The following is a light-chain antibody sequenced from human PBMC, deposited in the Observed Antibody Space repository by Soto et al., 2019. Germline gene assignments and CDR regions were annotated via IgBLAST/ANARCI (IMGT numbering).Light chain of an antibody. Sequence: QSALTQPASVSGSPGQSITISCTGSSNDVGRYNQVSWYQQHPGKAPKVMIYEGSQRPSGVSNRFSGSKFGNTASLTISGLQAEDEADYYCSSYTRSNTLVIFGGGTKLTVL. CDR2: EGS. V-gene: IGLV2-14*02. CDR1: SNDVGRYNQ. CDR3: SSYTRSNTLVI. J-gene: IGLJ2*01.